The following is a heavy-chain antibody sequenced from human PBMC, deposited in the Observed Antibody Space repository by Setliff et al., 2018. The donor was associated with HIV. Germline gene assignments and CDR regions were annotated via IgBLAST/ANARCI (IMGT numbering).Heavy chain of an antibody. Sequence: PGGSLRLSCAASGFTFSSYAMSWVRQAPGKGLEWVSAISGSGGSTYYADPVKGRFTISRDNSKNTLYLQMNSLRAEDTAVYYCAKGIHYYDSSGFVRYFDYWGQGTLVTVSS. CDR2: ISGSGGST. CDR1: GFTFSSYA. D-gene: IGHD3-22*01. J-gene: IGHJ4*02. V-gene: IGHV3-23*01. CDR3: AKGIHYYDSSGFVRYFDY.